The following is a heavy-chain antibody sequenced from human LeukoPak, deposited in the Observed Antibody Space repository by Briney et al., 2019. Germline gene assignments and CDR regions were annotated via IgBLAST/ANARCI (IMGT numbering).Heavy chain of an antibody. CDR1: GFTFSSYW. V-gene: IGHV3-7*01. Sequence: PGGSLRLSCAASGFTFSSYWMSWVRQAPGKGLEWVANIKQDGSEKYYVDSVKGRFTISRDNAKNSLYLQMNSLRAEDTAVYYCARASSTYYYGSGSYFLSYYFDYWGQGTLVTVSS. CDR2: IKQDGSEK. CDR3: ARASSTYYYGSGSYFLSYYFDY. D-gene: IGHD3-10*01. J-gene: IGHJ4*02.